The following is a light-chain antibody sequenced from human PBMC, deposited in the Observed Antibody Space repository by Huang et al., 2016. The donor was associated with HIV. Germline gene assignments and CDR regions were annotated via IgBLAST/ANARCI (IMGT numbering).Light chain of an antibody. J-gene: IGKJ2*01. Sequence: EIVLTQSPAILSLSPGERATLSCRASQSVSNSLAWYQQKPGQPPTLLSYDASNRATGIPARFSGSGSGTDFTLTVSSLEPEDFAIYYCQHRGNWPYTFGQGTKLEIK. CDR3: QHRGNWPYT. V-gene: IGKV3-11*01. CDR1: QSVSNS. CDR2: DAS.